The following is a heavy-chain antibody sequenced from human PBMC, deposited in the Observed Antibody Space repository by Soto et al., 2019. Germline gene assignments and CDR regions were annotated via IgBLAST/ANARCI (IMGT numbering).Heavy chain of an antibody. D-gene: IGHD6-13*01. CDR3: ARDLRYSSSWYVDTVFYYYYGMDV. J-gene: IGHJ6*02. CDR2: VYYSWST. V-gene: IGHV4-39*02. Sequence: QPPGKGLEWIGSVYYSWSTYYNPSLKSRVSISVDTSKNQFSLKLSSVTAADTAVYYCARDLRYSSSWYVDTVFYYYYGMDVWGQGTTVTVSS.